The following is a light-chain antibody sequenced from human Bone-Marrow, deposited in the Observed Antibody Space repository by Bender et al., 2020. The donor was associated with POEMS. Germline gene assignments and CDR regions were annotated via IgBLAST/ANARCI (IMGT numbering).Light chain of an antibody. CDR2: DVL. CDR3: SSYSGNTPVV. CDR1: SSDVGSYNL. V-gene: IGLV2-14*02. Sequence: QSALTQPASVSGSPGQSITISCTGTSSDVGSYNLVSWYQQHPGKAPKLMIFDVLNRPSGVSTRFSGSKSGNTASLTISGLKAEDEADYFCSSYSGNTPVVFGGGTKLTVL. J-gene: IGLJ2*01.